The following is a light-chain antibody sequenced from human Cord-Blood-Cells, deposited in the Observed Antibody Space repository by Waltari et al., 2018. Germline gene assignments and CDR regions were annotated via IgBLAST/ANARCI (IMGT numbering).Light chain of an antibody. CDR3: CSYAGSSTFRV. CDR2: EVR. V-gene: IGLV2-23*02. Sequence: QSALTQPASVSGSPGQSITISSTGTSSDVGSYNLVSWYQQPPSKAPKLMIYEVRNRPSCVSNRFSGSKSGNTASLTISGVQAEDEADYYCCSYAGSSTFRVFGTGTKVTVL. CDR1: SSDVGSYNL. J-gene: IGLJ1*01.